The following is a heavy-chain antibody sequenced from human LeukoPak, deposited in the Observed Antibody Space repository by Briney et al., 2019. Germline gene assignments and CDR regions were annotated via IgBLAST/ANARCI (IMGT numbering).Heavy chain of an antibody. CDR1: GYTFTGYY. CDR2: INPNSGGT. J-gene: IGHJ4*02. V-gene: IGHV1-2*02. Sequence: GASVKVSCKASGYTFTGYYMHWVRQAPGQGLEWVGWINPNSGGTNYAQKFQGRVTMTRDTSISTAYMELSRLRSDDTAVYYCARDADTAMENPNFDYWGQGTLVTVSS. D-gene: IGHD5-18*01. CDR3: ARDADTAMENPNFDY.